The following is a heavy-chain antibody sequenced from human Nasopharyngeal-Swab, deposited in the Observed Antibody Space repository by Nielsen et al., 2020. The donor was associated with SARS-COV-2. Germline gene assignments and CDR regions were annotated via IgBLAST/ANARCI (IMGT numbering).Heavy chain of an antibody. V-gene: IGHV3-23*01. J-gene: IGHJ6*02. CDR3: AKVLAAAVAYYYGMDV. D-gene: IGHD6-13*01. CDR2: ISGSGGST. CDR1: GFTFSSYA. Sequence: GGSLRLSCAASGFTFSSYAMSWVRQAPGKGLEWVSAISGSGGSTSYADSAKGRFTISRDNSKKTLYLQMNSLTAEDTAVYYCAKVLAAAVAYYYGMDVWGQGTTVTVSS.